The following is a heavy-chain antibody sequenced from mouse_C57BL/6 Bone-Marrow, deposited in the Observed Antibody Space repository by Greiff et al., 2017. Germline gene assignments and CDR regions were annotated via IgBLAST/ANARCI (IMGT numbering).Heavy chain of an antibody. CDR3: ARLDSSGPFAY. CDR2: ISSGGSYT. Sequence: EVKLVESGGDLVKPGGSLKLSCAASGFTFSSYGMSWVRQTPDKRLEWVATISSGGSYTYYPDSVKGRFTISRDNAKNTLYLQMSSLKSADTAMYYCARLDSSGPFAYWGQGTLVTVSA. V-gene: IGHV5-6*01. D-gene: IGHD3-2*02. CDR1: GFTFSSYG. J-gene: IGHJ3*01.